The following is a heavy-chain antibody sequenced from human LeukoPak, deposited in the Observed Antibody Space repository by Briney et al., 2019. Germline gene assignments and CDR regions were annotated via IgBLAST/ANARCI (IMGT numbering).Heavy chain of an antibody. CDR2: IWYDGSNK. V-gene: IGHV3-33*01. CDR3: ARDPPGSVGIEYYFDY. D-gene: IGHD6-13*01. CDR1: GFTFSSYG. Sequence: GGSLRLSCAASGFTFSSYGMHWVRQAPGKGLEWVAVIWYDGSNKYYADSGKGRFTISRDNSKNTLYLQMNSLRAEDTAVYYCARDPPGSVGIEYYFDYWGQGTLVTVSS. J-gene: IGHJ4*02.